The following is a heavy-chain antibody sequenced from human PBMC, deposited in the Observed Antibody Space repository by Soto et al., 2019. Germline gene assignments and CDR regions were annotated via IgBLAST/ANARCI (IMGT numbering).Heavy chain of an antibody. CDR3: ASEGRDSSGYYRHYYYGMDV. CDR1: GGSISSYY. J-gene: IGHJ6*02. CDR2: IYTSGST. Sequence: QVQLQESGPGLVKPSETLSLTCTVSGGSISSYYWSWIRQPAGKGLEWIGRIYTSGSTNYNPSLKSRVTMSVDTSKNQYSLMLSSVTAADTAVYYCASEGRDSSGYYRHYYYGMDVWGQGTTVTVSS. D-gene: IGHD3-22*01. V-gene: IGHV4-4*07.